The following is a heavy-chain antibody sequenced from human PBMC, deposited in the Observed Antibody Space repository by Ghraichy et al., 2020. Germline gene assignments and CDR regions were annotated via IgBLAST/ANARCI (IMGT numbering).Heavy chain of an antibody. CDR2: IYPGDSDT. CDR3: ARHTSIAAPIDY. J-gene: IGHJ4*02. Sequence: GGSLRLSCKGSGYSFTSYWIGWVRQMPGKGLEWMGIIYPGDSDTRYSPSFQGQVTISADKSISTAYLQWSSLKASDTAMYYCARHTSIAAPIDYWGQGTLVTVSS. D-gene: IGHD6-6*01. CDR1: GYSFTSYW. V-gene: IGHV5-51*01.